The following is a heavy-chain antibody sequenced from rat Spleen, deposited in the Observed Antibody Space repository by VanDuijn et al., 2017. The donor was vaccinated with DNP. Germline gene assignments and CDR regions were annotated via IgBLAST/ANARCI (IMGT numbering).Heavy chain of an antibody. V-gene: IGHV5S13*01. Sequence: EVQLVESGGGLVQPGRSLKLSCAASGFTFSNYGMAWVRQAPTKGLEWVASITNSGGSTYYRDSVKGRFTISRDNAKSTLYLQMDSLRSEDTATYYCARHENGYYWYFDFWGPGTMVTVSS. CDR1: GFTFSNYG. J-gene: IGHJ1*01. CDR2: ITNSGGST. D-gene: IGHD1-7*01. CDR3: ARHENGYYWYFDF.